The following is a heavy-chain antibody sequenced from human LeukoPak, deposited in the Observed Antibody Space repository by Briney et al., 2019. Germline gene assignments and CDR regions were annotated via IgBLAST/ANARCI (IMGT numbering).Heavy chain of an antibody. Sequence: GASVKVSCKASGYTFTGYYMHWVRQAPGQGLEWMGWINPNSGGTNYAQKFQGRVTMTRDTSISTAYMELSRLRSDDTAVYYCARGRHRYCSSTSCYPIDAFDIWGQGTMVTVSS. CDR2: INPNSGGT. V-gene: IGHV1-2*02. CDR1: GYTFTGYY. CDR3: ARGRHRYCSSTSCYPIDAFDI. D-gene: IGHD2-2*01. J-gene: IGHJ3*02.